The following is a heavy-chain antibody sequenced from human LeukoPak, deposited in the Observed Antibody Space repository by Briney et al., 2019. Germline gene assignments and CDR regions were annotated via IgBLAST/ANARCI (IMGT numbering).Heavy chain of an antibody. CDR3: ARGMITMVRGVIDYGSSYYYYYYMDV. CDR1: GGTFSSYA. J-gene: IGHJ6*03. D-gene: IGHD3-10*01. V-gene: IGHV1-69*05. Sequence: GASVKVSCKASGGTFSSYAISWVRQAPGQGLEWMGGIIPIFGTANYAQKFQGRVTMTRNTSISTACMELSSLRSEDTAVYYCARGMITMVRGVIDYGSSYYYYYYMDVWGKGTTVTISS. CDR2: IIPIFGTA.